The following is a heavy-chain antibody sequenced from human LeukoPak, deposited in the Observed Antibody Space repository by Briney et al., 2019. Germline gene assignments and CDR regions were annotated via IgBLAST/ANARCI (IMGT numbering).Heavy chain of an antibody. V-gene: IGHV3-15*01. D-gene: IGHD4-17*01. CDR3: TTDGNYGDYVSAY. Sequence: GGSLRLSCAASRFTLSNAWMSWVRQAPGKGLEWVGRIKSKTDGGTTDYAAPVKGRFTISRDDSKNTLYLQMNSLKTEDTAVYYCTTDGNYGDYVSAYWGQGTLVTVSS. CDR2: IKSKTDGGTT. CDR1: RFTLSNAW. J-gene: IGHJ4*02.